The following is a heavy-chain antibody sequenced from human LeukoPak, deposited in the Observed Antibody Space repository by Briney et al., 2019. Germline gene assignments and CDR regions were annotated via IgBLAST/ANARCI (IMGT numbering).Heavy chain of an antibody. J-gene: IGHJ3*02. CDR2: INHSGSI. D-gene: IGHD3-22*01. Sequence: SETLSLTCTVHGASFSNYCWTWIRQPPGKGLEWIGEINHSGSINYNPSLKSRVTISVDTSKNQFSLKLTSVTAADTAVYYCTRVGKYYYDRTGAFDIWGQGTMVTVSS. CDR1: GASFSNYC. CDR3: TRVGKYYYDRTGAFDI. V-gene: IGHV4-34*01.